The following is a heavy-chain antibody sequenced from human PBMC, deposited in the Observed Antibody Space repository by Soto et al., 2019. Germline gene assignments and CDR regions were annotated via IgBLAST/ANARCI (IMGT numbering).Heavy chain of an antibody. J-gene: IGHJ4*02. V-gene: IGHV3-33*03. Sequence: GGSLRLSCAASGFTFSTYGMHWVRQAPGKGLEWVSAIWYDGSRTHYADPVKGRFTISRDNSKKTLYLQMNGLRSEDTAVYYCATGLLVVATIFQTDYWGQGTLVTVSS. CDR1: GFTFSTYG. CDR3: ATGLLVVATIFQTDY. CDR2: IWYDGSRT. D-gene: IGHD5-12*01.